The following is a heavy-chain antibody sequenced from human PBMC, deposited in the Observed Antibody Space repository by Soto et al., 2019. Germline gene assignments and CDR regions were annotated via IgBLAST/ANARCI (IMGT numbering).Heavy chain of an antibody. Sequence: QITLKESGPTLVKPTQTLTLTCTFSGFSLSTSGVGVGWIRQPPGKALEWLALIYWDDDKRYSPSLKSRLTITKDTSKNPVVLTMTNMDPVDTATYYCAQMGLLRIAAAPSYFDYWGQGTLVTVSS. J-gene: IGHJ4*02. D-gene: IGHD6-13*01. CDR3: AQMGLLRIAAAPSYFDY. V-gene: IGHV2-5*02. CDR1: GFSLSTSGVG. CDR2: IYWDDDK.